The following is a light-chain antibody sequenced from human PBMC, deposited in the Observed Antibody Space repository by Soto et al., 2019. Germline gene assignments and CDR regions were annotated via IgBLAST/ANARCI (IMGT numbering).Light chain of an antibody. Sequence: QSALTQPASVSGSPGQSITISCTGTSSDVGGYNYVSWYQQHPGKAPKLMIYDVSNRPSGVSNGFSGSKSGNTASLTISGLQAEDEADYYCSSYPSSSTYVFGTGTKLTVL. V-gene: IGLV2-14*01. CDR3: SSYPSSSTYV. CDR1: SSDVGGYNY. J-gene: IGLJ1*01. CDR2: DVS.